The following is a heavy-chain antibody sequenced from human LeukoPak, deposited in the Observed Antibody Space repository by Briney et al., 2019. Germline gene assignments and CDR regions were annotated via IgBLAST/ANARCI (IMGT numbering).Heavy chain of an antibody. D-gene: IGHD6-19*01. V-gene: IGHV3-7*04. J-gene: IGHJ4*02. CDR1: GFTFSSHW. CDR3: ARGGIQVSGIDEFDY. CDR2: IKEDGSEK. Sequence: GGSLRLSCVASGFTFSSHWMSWVRQAPGKGLEWVAKIKEDGSEKYYVDSVKGRFTISRDNAKNSLSLHMNSLRAEDTAVYYCARGGIQVSGIDEFDYWGQGTLVTVSS.